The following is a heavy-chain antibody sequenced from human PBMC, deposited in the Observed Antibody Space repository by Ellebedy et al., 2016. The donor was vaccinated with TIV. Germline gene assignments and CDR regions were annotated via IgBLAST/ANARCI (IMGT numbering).Heavy chain of an antibody. CDR3: ARGIPIVIGGMYYFDY. CDR1: GYTLTELS. Sequence: ASVKVSXKVSGYTLTELSMHWVRQAPGKGLEWMGGFDPEDGETIYAQKFQGRVTITADKSTSTAYMELSSLRSEDTAVYYCARGIPIVIGGMYYFDYWGQGTLVTGSS. J-gene: IGHJ4*02. D-gene: IGHD3-16*01. V-gene: IGHV1-24*01. CDR2: FDPEDGET.